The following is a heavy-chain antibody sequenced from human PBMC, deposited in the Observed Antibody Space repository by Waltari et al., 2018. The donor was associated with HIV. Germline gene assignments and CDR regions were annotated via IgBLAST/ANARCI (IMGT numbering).Heavy chain of an antibody. CDR2: INSDGSST. V-gene: IGHV3-74*01. CDR1: GFPFSSYW. Sequence: EVQLVESGGGLVQPGGSLRLSCATSGFPFSSYWMPWVRPAPGKGLVWVSRINSDGSSTSYADSVKGRFTISRDNAKNTLYLQMNSLRAEDTAVYYCARVQGYSYAVNWFDPWGQGTLVTVSS. D-gene: IGHD5-18*01. CDR3: ARVQGYSYAVNWFDP. J-gene: IGHJ5*02.